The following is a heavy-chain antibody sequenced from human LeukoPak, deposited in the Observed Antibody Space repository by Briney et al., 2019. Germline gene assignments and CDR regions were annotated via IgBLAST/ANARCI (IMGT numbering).Heavy chain of an antibody. V-gene: IGHV4-34*01. D-gene: IGHD5-18*01. CDR3: AKDVIQLQALGY. CDR1: GGSFSGYY. CDR2: INHSGST. Sequence: SETLSLTCAVYGGSFSGYYWSWIRQPPGKGLEWIGEINHSGSTNYNPSLKSRVTISVDTSKNQFSLKLSSVTAADTAVYYCAKDVIQLQALGYWGQGTLVTVSS. J-gene: IGHJ4*02.